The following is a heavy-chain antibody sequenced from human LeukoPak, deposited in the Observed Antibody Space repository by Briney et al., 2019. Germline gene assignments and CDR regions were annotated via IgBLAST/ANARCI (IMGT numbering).Heavy chain of an antibody. V-gene: IGHV3-23*01. Sequence: PGGSLRLSCAASAFTFSSYAMSWVRQAPGKGLEWVSSISGSGGSTYYADSVKGRFTISRDNSKNTLYLQMDSLRAEDTAIYYCAKVRSSTWPYYFDYWGQGTLVTVSP. J-gene: IGHJ4*02. CDR2: ISGSGGST. CDR1: AFTFSSYA. D-gene: IGHD6-13*01. CDR3: AKVRSSTWPYYFDY.